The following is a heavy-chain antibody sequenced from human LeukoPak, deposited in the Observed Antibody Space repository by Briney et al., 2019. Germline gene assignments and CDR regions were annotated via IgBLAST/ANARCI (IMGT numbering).Heavy chain of an antibody. D-gene: IGHD2-2*03. CDR1: GGSISSSSYY. J-gene: IGHJ4*02. V-gene: IGHV4-39*01. CDR3: ARHDPGYCSSTSCSDFDY. Sequence: PSETLSLTCTVSGGSISSSSYYWGWIRQPPGKGLEWIGSIYYSGSTYYNPSLKSRVTISVDTSKNQFSLKLSSVTAEDTAVYYCARHDPGYCSSTSCSDFDYWGQRTLVTVSS. CDR2: IYYSGST.